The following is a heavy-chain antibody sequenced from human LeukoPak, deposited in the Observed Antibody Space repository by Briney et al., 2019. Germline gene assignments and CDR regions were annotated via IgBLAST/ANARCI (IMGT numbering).Heavy chain of an antibody. J-gene: IGHJ3*02. CDR2: ISSSGSSI. D-gene: IGHD3-22*01. V-gene: IGHV3-48*03. Sequence: GGSLRLSCAASGFTFSSYEMNWVRQAPGKGLEWVSYISSSGSSIYYADSVKGRFTISRDNAKNSLYLQMNSLRAEDTAVYYCARVLVYYDSSTYYSPWAFDIWGQGTMVTVSS. CDR3: ARVLVYYDSSTYYSPWAFDI. CDR1: GFTFSSYE.